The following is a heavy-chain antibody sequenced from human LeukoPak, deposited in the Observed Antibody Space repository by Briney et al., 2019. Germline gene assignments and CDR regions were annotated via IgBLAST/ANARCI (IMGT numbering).Heavy chain of an antibody. V-gene: IGHV3-33*01. D-gene: IGHD4-23*01. CDR3: ARVSESGNSDY. CDR1: GFSFTSYG. J-gene: IGHJ4*02. CDR2: IWYDGTNK. Sequence: PGGSLRLSCAASGFSFTSYGMHWVRQAPGKGLEWVAVIWYDGTNKYYADSVKGRFTISRDTSNNMLYPQMNSLRAEDTAVYYCARVSESGNSDYWGQGTLVTVSS.